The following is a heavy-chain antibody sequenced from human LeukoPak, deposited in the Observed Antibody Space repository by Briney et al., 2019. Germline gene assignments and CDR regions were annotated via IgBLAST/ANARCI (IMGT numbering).Heavy chain of an antibody. CDR2: IYYSGST. CDR3: ARRRCSSTSCKFDY. D-gene: IGHD2-2*01. J-gene: IGHJ4*02. V-gene: IGHV4-39*01. Sequence: SETLSLTRTVSGGSISSSSYYWGWIRQPPGTGLEWIGSIYYSGSTYYNPSLKSRVTISVDTSKNQFSLKLSSVTAADTAVYYCARRRCSSTSCKFDYWGQGTLVTVSS. CDR1: GGSISSSSYY.